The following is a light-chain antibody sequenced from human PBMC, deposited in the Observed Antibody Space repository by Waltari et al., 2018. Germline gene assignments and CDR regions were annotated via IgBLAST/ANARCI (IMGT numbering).Light chain of an antibody. CDR2: DAS. Sequence: ETVMTQSPATLSVPPGERVTLSCRASETLGRQLAWYPHKPGQAPRLLSYDASTRASGIPPRFSGGGSGTDFTLTISSLQSEDFAVYYCLQYNYWPPVTFGGGTTVEVK. J-gene: IGKJ4*01. V-gene: IGKV3-15*01. CDR1: ETLGRQ. CDR3: LQYNYWPPVT.